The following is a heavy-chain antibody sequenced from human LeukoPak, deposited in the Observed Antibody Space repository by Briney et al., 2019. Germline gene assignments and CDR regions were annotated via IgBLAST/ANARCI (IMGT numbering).Heavy chain of an antibody. CDR3: ARSTLAALDY. J-gene: IGHJ4*02. CDR2: ATNRANGYIM. Sequence: PGGSLRLSCAASGFTFSSYAMSWVRQAPGKGLEWVGRATNRANGYIMEYAASVRGRFTISRDDSKNSVFLQMNSLQTEDTAVYHCARSTLAALDYWGQGTLVTVSS. CDR1: GFTFSSYA. D-gene: IGHD6-13*01. V-gene: IGHV3-72*01.